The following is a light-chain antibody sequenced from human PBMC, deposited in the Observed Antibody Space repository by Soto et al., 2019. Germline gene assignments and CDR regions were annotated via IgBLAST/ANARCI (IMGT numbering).Light chain of an antibody. CDR2: EAS. J-gene: IGKJ5*01. V-gene: IGKV3-15*01. CDR3: LQDHDWPLST. CDR1: ESVSKY. Sequence: EVVLTQSPATLSVSPWERAILSCSASESVSKYLAWYQQTPGQAPRLLIYEASARATGIPPRFSGSGSGTEFTLTISSLQSEDSGIYYCLQDHDWPLSTFGQGTRLEI.